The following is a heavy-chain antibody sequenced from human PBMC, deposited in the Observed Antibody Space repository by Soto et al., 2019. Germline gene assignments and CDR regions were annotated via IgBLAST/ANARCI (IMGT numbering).Heavy chain of an antibody. CDR1: GFSFTSYS. CDR2: INAGRGKT. D-gene: IGHD4-17*01. Sequence: QGQLVQSGAEVKKPGASVKVSCGTSGFSFTSYSFHWVRQAPAQGLQWMGWINAGRGKTKYSQQFQGRVTFTWDTSANTVYMELSRLTSEDTSVFYCARWIDNGYFDYWGQGTLVPVSA. CDR3: ARWIDNGYFDY. J-gene: IGHJ4*02. V-gene: IGHV1-3*01.